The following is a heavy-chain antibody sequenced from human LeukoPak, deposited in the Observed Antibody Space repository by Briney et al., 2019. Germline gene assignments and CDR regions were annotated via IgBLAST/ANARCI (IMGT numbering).Heavy chain of an antibody. J-gene: IGHJ4*02. Sequence: PGGSLRLSCSASGFTFSSYAMHWVRQAPGKGLEYVSAISSNGGSTYYADSVKGRFTISRDNSKNTLYLQMSSLRAEDTAVYYCARTASSYVSTHPSDYWGQGILVTVSS. CDR1: GFTFSSYA. CDR2: ISSNGGST. V-gene: IGHV3-64*04. D-gene: IGHD3-10*02. CDR3: ARTASSYVSTHPSDY.